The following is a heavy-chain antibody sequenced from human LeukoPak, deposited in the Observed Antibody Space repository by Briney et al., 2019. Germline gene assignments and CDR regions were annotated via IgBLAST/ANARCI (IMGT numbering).Heavy chain of an antibody. D-gene: IGHD6-13*01. CDR3: ARHGSWSFDY. J-gene: IGHJ4*02. Sequence: GRSLRLFCAASGFTFSSYGMHWVRQAPGKGLEWVAVIWYDGSNKYYADSVKGRFTISRDNSKDTLYLQMNNLRAEDTAVYYCARHGSWSFDYWGQGTLVTVSA. V-gene: IGHV3-33*01. CDR1: GFTFSSYG. CDR2: IWYDGSNK.